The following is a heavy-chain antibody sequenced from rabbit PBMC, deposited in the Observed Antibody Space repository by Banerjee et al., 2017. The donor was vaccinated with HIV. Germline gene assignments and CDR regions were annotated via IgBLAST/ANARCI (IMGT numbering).Heavy chain of an antibody. CDR3: ARDLGGVIGWNFGL. V-gene: IGHV1S45*01. D-gene: IGHD1-1*01. Sequence: QEQLEESGGDLVKPEGSLTLTCTASGFTLSSYWICWVRQAPGKGLEWIACIYAGSGSTQYANWAKGRFTISKTSSTTVTLQMTSLTAADTATYFCARDLGGVIGWNFGLWGQGTLVTVS. J-gene: IGHJ4*01. CDR2: IYAGSGST. CDR1: GFTLSSYW.